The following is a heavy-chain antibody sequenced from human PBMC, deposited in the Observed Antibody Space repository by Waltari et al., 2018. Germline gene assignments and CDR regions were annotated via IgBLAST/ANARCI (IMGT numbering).Heavy chain of an antibody. CDR2: IYYSGGT. V-gene: IGHV4-59*01. Sequence: QVQLQESGPGLVKPSETLSLTCTVSGGSISSYYWSWIRQPPGKGLEWIGYIYYSGGTNYNPSLKSRVTISVDTSKNQFSLKLSSVTAADTAVYYCARMGAAYYDFWSGYHYYFDYWGQGTLVTVSS. D-gene: IGHD3-3*01. CDR1: GGSISSYY. CDR3: ARMGAAYYDFWSGYHYYFDY. J-gene: IGHJ4*02.